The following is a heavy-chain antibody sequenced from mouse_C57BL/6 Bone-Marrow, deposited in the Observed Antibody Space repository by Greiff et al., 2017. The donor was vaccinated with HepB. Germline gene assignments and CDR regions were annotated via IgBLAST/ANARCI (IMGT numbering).Heavy chain of an antibody. CDR1: GFSLTSYA. J-gene: IGHJ2*01. V-gene: IGHV2-9-1*01. CDR3: ARNRGSNYDYFDY. CDR2: IWTGGGT. Sequence: VMLVESGPGLVAPSQSLSITCTVSGFSLTSYAISWVRQPPGKGLEWLGVIWTGGGTNYNSALKSRLSISKDNSKSQDFLKMNSLQTDDTARYYCARNRGSNYDYFDYWGQGTTLTVSS. D-gene: IGHD2-5*01.